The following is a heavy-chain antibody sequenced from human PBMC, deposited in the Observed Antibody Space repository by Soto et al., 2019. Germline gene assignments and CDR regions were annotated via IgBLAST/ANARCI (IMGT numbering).Heavy chain of an antibody. CDR3: ARDSGPRGTMCQYAFDI. CDR1: GFTVSSNY. V-gene: IGHV3-53*02. J-gene: IGHJ3*02. D-gene: IGHD3-10*02. Sequence: EVQLVETGGGLIQPGGSLRLSCAASGFTVSSNYMSWVRQAPGKGLEWVSVIYSGGSTYYADSVKGRFTISRDNSKNTLYLQMNSLRAEDTAVYYCARDSGPRGTMCQYAFDIWGQGTMVTVSS. CDR2: IYSGGST.